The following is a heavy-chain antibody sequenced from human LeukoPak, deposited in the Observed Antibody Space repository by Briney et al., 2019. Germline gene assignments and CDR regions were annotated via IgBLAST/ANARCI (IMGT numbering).Heavy chain of an antibody. D-gene: IGHD3-22*01. J-gene: IGHJ4*02. V-gene: IGHV3-23*01. CDR2: LSGSGGNT. CDR1: GFTFSSYA. CDR3: TKGSYYYDSADYFDY. Sequence: GGSLRLSRAASGFTFSSYAMSWVRQAPGKGLEWVSTLSGSGGNTYYADSVKGRVTISRDNSKNTLYLQMNSLRAEDTAVYHCTKGSYYYDSADYFDYWGQGTLVTVSS.